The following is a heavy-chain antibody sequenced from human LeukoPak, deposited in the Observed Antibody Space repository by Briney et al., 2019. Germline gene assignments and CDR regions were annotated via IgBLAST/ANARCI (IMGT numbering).Heavy chain of an antibody. V-gene: IGHV1-69*05. CDR3: AGDDGSTGRPLGYYYYMDV. CDR2: IIPIFGTA. D-gene: IGHD6-25*01. Sequence: SVKVSCKASRGTFSSYAISWVRQAPGQGVEWMGGIIPIFGTANYAQKFQGRVTITTDESTSTAYMELSSLRSEDTAVYYCAGDDGSTGRPLGYYYYMDVWGKGTTVTVSS. J-gene: IGHJ6*03. CDR1: RGTFSSYA.